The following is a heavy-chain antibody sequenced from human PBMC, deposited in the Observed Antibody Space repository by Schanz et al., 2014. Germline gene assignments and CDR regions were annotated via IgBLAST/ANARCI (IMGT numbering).Heavy chain of an antibody. J-gene: IGHJ4*02. V-gene: IGHV1-18*01. CDR2: ISVYNHNK. CDR3: ARDRRFFDRDDLYYFDS. CDR1: GYTFTSYG. D-gene: IGHD3-3*01. Sequence: QVQLVQSGAEVKKPGASVKVSCKASGYTFTSYGISWVRQVPGQGLEWMGWISVYNHNKEYDQKFQGRVTMTTDTSTSTAYMALTDLRSDDTAVYYCARDRRFFDRDDLYYFDSWGQGTLVTVSS.